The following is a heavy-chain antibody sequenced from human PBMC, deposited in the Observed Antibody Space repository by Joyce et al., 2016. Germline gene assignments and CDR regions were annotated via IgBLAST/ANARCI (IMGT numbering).Heavy chain of an antibody. CDR1: GYTFTDYG. Sequence: QVQLVQSGAEIKRPGASVKVSCRASGYTFTDYGFSWVRQAPGQGLEWMGWISAYNCNTNYAQRLQGRVTMTTDTSTNTAYMELSSLRSDDTAVYFCARDSRLVLIAAPVPDYWGQGTLVTVSS. V-gene: IGHV1-18*01. J-gene: IGHJ4*02. CDR3: ARDSRLVLIAAPVPDY. D-gene: IGHD2-15*01. CDR2: ISAYNCNT.